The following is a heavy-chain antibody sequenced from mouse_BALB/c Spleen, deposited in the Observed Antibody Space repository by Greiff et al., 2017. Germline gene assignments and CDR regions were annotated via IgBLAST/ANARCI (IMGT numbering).Heavy chain of an antibody. CDR3: ARFDGYFYAMDY. CDR2: ISSGGGNT. CDR1: GFTFSSYT. Sequence: EVKLMESGGGLVKPGGSLKLSCSASGFTFSSYTMSWVRQTPEKRLEWVATISSGGGNTYYPDSVKGRFTISRDNAKNNLYLQMSSLRSEDTALYYCARFDGYFYAMDYWGQGTSVTVSS. J-gene: IGHJ4*01. D-gene: IGHD2-3*01. V-gene: IGHV5-9*03.